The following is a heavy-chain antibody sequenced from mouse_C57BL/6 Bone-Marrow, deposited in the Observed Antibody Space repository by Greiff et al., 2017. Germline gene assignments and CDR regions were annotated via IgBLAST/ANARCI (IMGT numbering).Heavy chain of an antibody. Sequence: QVQLQQPGAELVKPGASVKMSCKASGYTFTSYWITWVKQRPGQGLEWIGDIYPGSGSTNYNEKFKSKATLTVDTSSSTAYMHLSSLTSEDSAVYYWARDYYYDEVDYWGQGTTLTVSS. V-gene: IGHV1-55*01. CDR1: GYTFTSYW. CDR3: ARDYYYDEVDY. CDR2: IYPGSGST. D-gene: IGHD2-4*01. J-gene: IGHJ2*01.